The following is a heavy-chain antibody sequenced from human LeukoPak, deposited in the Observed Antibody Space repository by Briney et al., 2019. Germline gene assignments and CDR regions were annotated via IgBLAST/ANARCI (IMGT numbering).Heavy chain of an antibody. CDR1: GGSISSSSYY. J-gene: IGHJ3*01. CDR2: IYYSGST. CDR3: ARISSSNWYNERGAFDV. D-gene: IGHD6-13*01. V-gene: IGHV4-39*07. Sequence: SETLSLTCTVSGGSISSSSYYWGWIRQPPGEGLEWIGSIYYSGSTNYNPSLKSRVTISVDTSKNQFSLKLSSVTAADTAVYYCARISSSNWYNERGAFDVWGQGTMVTVSS.